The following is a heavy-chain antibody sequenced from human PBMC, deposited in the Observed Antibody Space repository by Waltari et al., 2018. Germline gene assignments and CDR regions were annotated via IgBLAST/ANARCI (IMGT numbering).Heavy chain of an antibody. CDR1: GGSISSYY. V-gene: IGHV4-59*08. Sequence: QVQLQESGPGLVKPSETLSLTCTVSGGSISSYYWGWIRQPPGKGLEWIGYIYFSGSTNYNPSLKSRVTISVDTSKNQFSLKLSSVTAADTAVYYCATETLLRHYFDYWGQGTLVTVSS. CDR3: ATETLLRHYFDY. CDR2: IYFSGST. J-gene: IGHJ4*02. D-gene: IGHD4-17*01.